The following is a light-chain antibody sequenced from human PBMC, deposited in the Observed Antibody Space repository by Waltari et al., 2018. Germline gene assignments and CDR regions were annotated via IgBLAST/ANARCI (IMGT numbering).Light chain of an antibody. V-gene: IGLV6-57*02. Sequence: FMLTQPHSVSESPGKTITISCTSSGGSIASKDVQWFQQRPGSAPIILIFENDQRRPGVPDRFSGSTDRSSNSASLTISGLKTEDEADYYCQSHDNNNVIFGGGTKLTVL. CDR3: QSHDNNNVI. J-gene: IGLJ2*01. CDR1: GGSIASKD. CDR2: END.